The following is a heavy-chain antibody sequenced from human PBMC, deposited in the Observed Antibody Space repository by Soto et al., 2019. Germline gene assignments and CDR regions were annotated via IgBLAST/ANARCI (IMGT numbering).Heavy chain of an antibody. CDR1: GFTFANAW. J-gene: IGHJ3*01. D-gene: IGHD4-17*01. V-gene: IGHV3-15*06. CDR2: IKTKIDGGAI. CDR3: TTVYTHDPTV. Sequence: QLVESGGGSVIPGGSLRLSCAASGFTFANAWMSWVRQTPEKGLEWVARIKTKIDGGAIHYAAPVKGRFTISRDDAESILYLQMSNLKTEDSGRYYCTTVYTHDPTVWGRGTVVTVSS.